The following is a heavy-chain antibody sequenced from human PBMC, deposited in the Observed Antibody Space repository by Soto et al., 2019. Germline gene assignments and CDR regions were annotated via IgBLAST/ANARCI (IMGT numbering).Heavy chain of an antibody. CDR3: AKDRIAARYYFDY. CDR1: GFTFDDYA. V-gene: IGHV3-9*01. Sequence: PGGSLRLSCTASGFTFDDYAMHWVRQGPGRGLEWVSGITWNSGKIAYADSVKGRFTIARDDDNNSLYLQMNSLRPEDTALYYCAKDRIAARYYFDYWGQGTLVTVSS. D-gene: IGHD6-13*01. CDR2: ITWNSGKI. J-gene: IGHJ4*02.